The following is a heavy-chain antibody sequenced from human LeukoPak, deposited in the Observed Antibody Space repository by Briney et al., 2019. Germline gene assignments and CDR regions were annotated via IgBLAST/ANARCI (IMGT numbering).Heavy chain of an antibody. CDR3: AIGSSIAVAAQ. D-gene: IGHD6-19*01. V-gene: IGHV3-48*01. J-gene: IGHJ4*02. CDR1: GFTFSSYS. Sequence: GGSLRLSCAASGFTFSSYSMNWVRQAPGKGLEWVSYISSSRSTIYYADSVKGRFTISRDNAKNSLYLQMNSLRAEDTAVYYCAIGSSIAVAAQWGQGTLVTVSS. CDR2: ISSSRSTI.